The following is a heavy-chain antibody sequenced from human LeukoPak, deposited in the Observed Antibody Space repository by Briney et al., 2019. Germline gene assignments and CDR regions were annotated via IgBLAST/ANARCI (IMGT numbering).Heavy chain of an antibody. D-gene: IGHD1-26*01. CDR2: ISYDGSNK. V-gene: IGHV3-30-3*01. CDR1: GFTFSSYA. CDR3: ASLGATTFDY. Sequence: PGGSLRLSCAASGFTFSSYAMHWVRQAPGKGLELVAVISYDGSNKYYADSVKGRFTISRDNSKNTLYLQMNSLRAEDTAVYYCASLGATTFDYWGQGTLVTVSS. J-gene: IGHJ4*02.